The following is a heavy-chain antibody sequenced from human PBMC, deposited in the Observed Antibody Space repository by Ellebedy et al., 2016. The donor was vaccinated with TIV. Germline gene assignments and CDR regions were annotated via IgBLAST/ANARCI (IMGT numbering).Heavy chain of an antibody. V-gene: IGHV5-51*01. J-gene: IGHJ4*02. Sequence: GESLKISCRGSGYKLTNYWIGWVRQMPGKGLEWIGIIYPGDSNTMYSPSFQGHVTISADKSVSTAYLQWTSLKASDTALYFCASNYGYGVPVDFWGQGTLVIVSS. CDR1: GYKLTNYW. D-gene: IGHD5-18*01. CDR2: IYPGDSNT. CDR3: ASNYGYGVPVDF.